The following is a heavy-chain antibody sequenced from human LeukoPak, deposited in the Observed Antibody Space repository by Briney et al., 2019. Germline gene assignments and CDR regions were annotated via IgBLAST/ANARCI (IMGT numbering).Heavy chain of an antibody. J-gene: IGHJ4*02. D-gene: IGHD1-26*01. CDR1: GGSISSYY. CDR2: IYYSGST. CDR3: ARGVGATTDFDY. V-gene: IGHV4-59*01. Sequence: SETLSLTCTVSGGSISSYYWSWIRQPPGKGLEWIGYIYYSGSTNYNPSLKSRVTISVDTSKSQFSLKLSSVTAADTAVYYCARGVGATTDFDYWGQGTLVTVSS.